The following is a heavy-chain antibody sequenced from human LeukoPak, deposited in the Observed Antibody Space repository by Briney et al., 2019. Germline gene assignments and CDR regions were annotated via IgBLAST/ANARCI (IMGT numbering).Heavy chain of an antibody. CDR2: ISWNSGSI. CDR1: GFTFYDYA. J-gene: IGHJ6*02. D-gene: IGHD1-7*01. Sequence: QPGRSLRLSFAAPGFTFYDYALHLGRPAPREGLEWGSGISWNSGSIGYADSVKGRFTISRDNAKNSLYLQMNSLRAEDTALYYCAKDINYADYNGMDVWGQGTTVTVSS. CDR3: AKDINYADYNGMDV. V-gene: IGHV3-9*01.